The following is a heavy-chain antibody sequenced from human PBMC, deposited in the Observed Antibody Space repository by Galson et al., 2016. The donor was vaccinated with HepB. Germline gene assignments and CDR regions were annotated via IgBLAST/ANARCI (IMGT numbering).Heavy chain of an antibody. Sequence: SLRLSCAASGFTFSSYAMTWVRQAPGKGLEWVSTISGSGDNTYYADPVKGRFTTSRDNSKNTQVLQMNSLRAEDTAVYYCAKDLITIFGVVDWRYSWGQGTLVTVSS. CDR1: GFTFSSYA. J-gene: IGHJ4*02. D-gene: IGHD3-3*01. V-gene: IGHV3-23*01. CDR2: ISGSGDNT. CDR3: AKDLITIFGVVDWRYS.